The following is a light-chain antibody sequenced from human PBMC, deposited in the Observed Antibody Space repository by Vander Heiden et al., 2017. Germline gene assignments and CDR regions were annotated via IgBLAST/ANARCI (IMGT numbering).Light chain of an antibody. Sequence: QSALAQPASVSGSPGPAITLSCPGTSSYVGAYNYVSWYQHHPGKAPNLLIHAGSQRPPGVSDRFSGSKSGNTASLTISGLQAEDEADYYCKSFTSKNTLVFGGGTKVTVL. CDR3: KSFTSKNTLV. J-gene: IGLJ3*02. V-gene: IGLV2-14*03. CDR1: SSYVGAYNY. CDR2: AGS.